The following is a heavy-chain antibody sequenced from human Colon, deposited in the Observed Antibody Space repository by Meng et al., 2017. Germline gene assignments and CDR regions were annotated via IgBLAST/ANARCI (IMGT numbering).Heavy chain of an antibody. CDR3: ARGYYDSSGYGYWYFDL. V-gene: IGHV4-30-4*01. CDR2: IYYSGST. Sequence: QVPLPESGPGLVQPSQTLSLTCTVSGGSISSGDYYWSWIRQPPGKGLEWIGYIYYSGSTYYNPSLKSRVTISVDTSKNQFSLKLSSVTAADTAVYYCARGYYDSSGYGYWYFDLWGRGTLVTVSS. J-gene: IGHJ2*01. D-gene: IGHD3-22*01. CDR1: GGSISSGDYY.